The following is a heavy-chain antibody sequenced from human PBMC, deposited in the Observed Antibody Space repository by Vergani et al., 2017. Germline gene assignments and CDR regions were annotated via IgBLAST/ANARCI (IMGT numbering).Heavy chain of an antibody. V-gene: IGHV4-4*07. CDR3: VRDPWESGGPYSGC. CDR2: VHTDGTA. Sequence: VQLQESGPGLLKPSETLSLTCSVSGASISSYFWSWIRQPAGKGLEWLGRVHTDGTAHYNPSLRTRVRLSADLSQSQFSLRVNSVTAADTAVYYCVRDPWESGGPYSGCWGRGTLVSVSS. D-gene: IGHD2-15*01. J-gene: IGHJ4*02. CDR1: GASISSYF.